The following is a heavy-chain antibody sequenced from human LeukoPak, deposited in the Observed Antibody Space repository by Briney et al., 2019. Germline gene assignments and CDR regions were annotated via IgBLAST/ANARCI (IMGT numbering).Heavy chain of an antibody. D-gene: IGHD2-15*01. CDR1: GFTFSSYS. J-gene: IGHJ6*02. CDR2: ISSSSSYI. CDR3: ARDSGDQFVAPMDV. Sequence: GGSLRLSCAASGFTFSSYSMNWVRQAPGKGLEWVSSISSSSSYIYYADSVKGRFTISRDNAKNSLYLQMNSLRAEDTAVYYCARDSGDQFVAPMDVWGQGTTVTVSS. V-gene: IGHV3-21*01.